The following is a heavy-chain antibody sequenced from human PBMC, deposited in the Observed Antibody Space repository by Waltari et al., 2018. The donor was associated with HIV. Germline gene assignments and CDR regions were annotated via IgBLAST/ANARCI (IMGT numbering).Heavy chain of an antibody. Sequence: EVQLVQSGGAVKEPGASLKSPGMGSGYTVTSYWIGCVRQMPGKGLAWMGIIYPGDSDTRYSPSFQGQVTISADKSISTAYLQWSSLKASDTAMYYCARHPPRLHGWFAMDVWGQGTTVTVSS. J-gene: IGHJ6*02. V-gene: IGHV5-51*01. CDR3: ARHPPRLHGWFAMDV. CDR1: GYTVTSYW. D-gene: IGHD3-10*01. CDR2: IYPGDSDT.